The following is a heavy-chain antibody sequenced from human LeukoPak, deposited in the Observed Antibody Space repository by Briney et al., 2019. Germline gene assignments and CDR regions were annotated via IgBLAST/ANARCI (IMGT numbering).Heavy chain of an antibody. V-gene: IGHV3-23*01. CDR3: AKSQRLWFGGNDAFHI. CDR1: GFTFSNYG. Sequence: GGSLRLSCAASGFTFSNYGVSWVRQAPGKGLEWVSGVSGSGRTTYFADSVKGRFTISRDNSKNTVYLQMDSLRAEDTAVYYCAKSQRLWFGGNDAFHIWGQGTMVTVSS. J-gene: IGHJ3*02. D-gene: IGHD3-10*01. CDR2: VSGSGRTT.